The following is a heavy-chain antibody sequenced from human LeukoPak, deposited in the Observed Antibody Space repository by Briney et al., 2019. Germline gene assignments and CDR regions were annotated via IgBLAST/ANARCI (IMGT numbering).Heavy chain of an antibody. CDR1: GFTFSSYE. D-gene: IGHD3-3*01. V-gene: IGHV3-7*01. CDR3: AITYYDFWSGYLGNS. J-gene: IGHJ5*02. Sequence: GGSLRLSCAASGFTFSSYEMSWVRQAPGKGLEWVANIKQDGSERFYVDSVKGRFTISRDNAKNSLYLQMNSLRADDTAVYYCAITYYDFWSGYLGNSWGQGTLVTVSS. CDR2: IKQDGSER.